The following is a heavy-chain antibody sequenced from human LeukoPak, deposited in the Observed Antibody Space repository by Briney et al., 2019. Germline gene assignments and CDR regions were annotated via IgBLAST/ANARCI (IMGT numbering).Heavy chain of an antibody. Sequence: GGSLRLSCAASGFTFSYYSMSWVRQAPGKGLEWVSAISGSGGSTYYADSVKGRFTISRDNAKNSLYLQMNSLRAEDTAVYYCASSRHGPPDDYWGQGTLVTVSS. V-gene: IGHV3-23*01. CDR1: GFTFSYYS. J-gene: IGHJ4*02. CDR2: ISGSGGST. D-gene: IGHD1-14*01. CDR3: ASSRHGPPDDY.